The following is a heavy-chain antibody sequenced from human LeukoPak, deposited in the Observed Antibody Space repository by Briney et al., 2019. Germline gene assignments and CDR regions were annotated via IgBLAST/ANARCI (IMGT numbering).Heavy chain of an antibody. CDR2: IYTSGST. CDR3: ARRGTQRYCSGGSCRSHYYYGMDV. V-gene: IGHV4-4*07. J-gene: IGHJ6*02. D-gene: IGHD2-15*01. CDR1: GVSISSYY. Sequence: SETLSLTCTVSGVSISSYYWSWIRQPAGKGLEWIGRIYTSGSTKYNPSLKSRVTMSVDTSKNQFSLKLSSVTAADTAVYYCARRGTQRYCSGGSCRSHYYYGMDVWGQGTTVTVSS.